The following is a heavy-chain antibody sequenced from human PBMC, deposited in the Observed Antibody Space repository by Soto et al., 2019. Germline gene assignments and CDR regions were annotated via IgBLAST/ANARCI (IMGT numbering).Heavy chain of an antibody. CDR1: CGSFSDYY. CDR3: ARLAAWVATTRYDY. CDR2: INHSGST. Sequence: SETLSLTCAVYCGSFSDYYWSRIRQPPGKGLEWIGEINHSGSTNYNPSLKSRVTISVDTSKNQFSLKLSSVTAADTAVYYCARLAAWVATTRYDYWGQGTLVTVSS. V-gene: IGHV4-34*01. D-gene: IGHD5-12*01. J-gene: IGHJ4*02.